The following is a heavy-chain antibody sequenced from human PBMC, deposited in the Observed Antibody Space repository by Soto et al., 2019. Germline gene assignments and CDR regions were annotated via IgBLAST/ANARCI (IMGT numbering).Heavy chain of an antibody. Sequence: RLSCAASGFTVSSNYMSWVRQAPGKGLEWVSVIYSDGTTYYADSVKGRFTISRDNSKNMLYLQMNSLRAEDTAVYYCARDRSGSSGYYGMDVWGQGTTVTVSS. CDR2: IYSDGTT. CDR1: GFTVSSNY. V-gene: IGHV3-53*01. D-gene: IGHD3-10*01. CDR3: ARDRSGSSGYYGMDV. J-gene: IGHJ6*02.